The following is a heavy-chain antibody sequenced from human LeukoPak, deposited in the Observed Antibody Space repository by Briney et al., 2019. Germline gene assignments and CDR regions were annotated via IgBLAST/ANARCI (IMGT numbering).Heavy chain of an antibody. Sequence: ASVKVSRKASGYTFTSYAMHWVRQAPGQRLEWMGWINAGNGNTKYSQKFQGRVTITRDTSASTAYMELSSLRSEDTAVYYCARDECGGGSCYDYWGQGTLVTVSS. J-gene: IGHJ4*02. V-gene: IGHV1-3*01. CDR1: GYTFTSYA. CDR3: ARDECGGGSCYDY. D-gene: IGHD2-15*01. CDR2: INAGNGNT.